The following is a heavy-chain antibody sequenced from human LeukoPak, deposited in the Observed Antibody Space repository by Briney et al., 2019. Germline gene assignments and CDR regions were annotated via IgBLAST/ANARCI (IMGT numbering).Heavy chain of an antibody. V-gene: IGHV3-30*02. D-gene: IGHD4-17*01. CDR3: ACGSGDYGRAFDI. Sequence: PGGSLRLSCAASGFTFSSYGMHWVRQAPGKGLEWVAFIRYDGSNKYYADSVKGRFTISRDNSKNTLYLQMNSLRAEDTAVYYCACGSGDYGRAFDIWGQGTMVTVSS. CDR1: GFTFSSYG. J-gene: IGHJ3*02. CDR2: IRYDGSNK.